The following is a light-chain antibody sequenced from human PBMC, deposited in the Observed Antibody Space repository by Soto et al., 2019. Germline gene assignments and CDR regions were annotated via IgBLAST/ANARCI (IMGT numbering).Light chain of an antibody. Sequence: EIVMTQSPATLSVSPGERATVFCRASQRVSSRLAWYQQKPAQAPRLLIYDASTRATGIPARFSGSGSGTEFTLTISSLQSEDFAVYYCQEYKNWPPEYTFGQGTKLEIK. CDR2: DAS. J-gene: IGKJ2*01. V-gene: IGKV3-15*01. CDR1: QRVSSR. CDR3: QEYKNWPPEYT.